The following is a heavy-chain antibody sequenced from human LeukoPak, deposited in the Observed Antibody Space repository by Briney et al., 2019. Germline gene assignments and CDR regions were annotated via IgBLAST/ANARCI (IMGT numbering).Heavy chain of an antibody. Sequence: PGRSLRLFCAASGFTFDDYAMHWVRQAPGKGLEGVSGFSWNSGSIGYAESVKGRFNISRDNAKNSLYLQMNRLRAEDMTLYYCARRRDGYNRGYYFDYWGQGTLVTVSS. CDR1: GFTFDDYA. J-gene: IGHJ4*02. CDR2: FSWNSGSI. D-gene: IGHD5-24*01. CDR3: ARRRDGYNRGYYFDY. V-gene: IGHV3-9*03.